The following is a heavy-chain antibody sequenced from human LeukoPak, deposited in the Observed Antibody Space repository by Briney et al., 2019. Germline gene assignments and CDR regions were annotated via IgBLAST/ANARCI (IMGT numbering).Heavy chain of an antibody. V-gene: IGHV3-48*03. D-gene: IGHD2-15*01. J-gene: IGHJ6*02. CDR2: ISSSGSI. CDR1: GFTFSSYE. Sequence: GGSLRLSCAASGFTFSSYEMHWVRQAPGKGLEWISYISSSGSISYADSVKGRFTISRDNAKNSLYLQMNSLRVEDTAVYYCARGRDHYYGMDAWGQGTTVTVSS. CDR3: ARGRDHYYGMDA.